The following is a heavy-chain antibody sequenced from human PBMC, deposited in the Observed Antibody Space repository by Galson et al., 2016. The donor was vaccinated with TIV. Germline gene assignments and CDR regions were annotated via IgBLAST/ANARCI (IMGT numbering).Heavy chain of an antibody. Sequence: SETLSLTCAVSGYSINSGYYWGWIRQPPGKGLQWIGSIYESGTTYSNPSLKSRLTMSVDTSKNQFSLKLSSVTAADTAVYYCIREGSTVTMHHYFGMDVWGQGTSVTVSS. V-gene: IGHV4-38-2*02. D-gene: IGHD4-17*01. CDR3: IREGSTVTMHHYFGMDV. CDR2: IYESGTT. CDR1: GYSINSGYY. J-gene: IGHJ6*02.